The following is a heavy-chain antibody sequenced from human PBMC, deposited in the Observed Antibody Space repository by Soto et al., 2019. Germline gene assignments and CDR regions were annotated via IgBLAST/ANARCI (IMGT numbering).Heavy chain of an antibody. CDR3: ARDARNIAVAGTRLKYYYGMDV. V-gene: IGHV1-3*01. Sequence: ASVKVSCKASGYTSTSYAMHWVRQAPGQRLEWMGWINAGNGNTKYAQKFQGRVTITTDKSTSTAYMELSSLRSEDTAVYYCARDARNIAVAGTRLKYYYGMDVWGQGTTVTVSS. CDR1: GYTSTSYA. CDR2: INAGNGNT. J-gene: IGHJ6*02. D-gene: IGHD6-19*01.